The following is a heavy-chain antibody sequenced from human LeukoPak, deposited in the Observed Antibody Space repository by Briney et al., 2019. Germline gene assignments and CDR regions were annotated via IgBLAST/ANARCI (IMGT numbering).Heavy chain of an antibody. CDR1: GFTFSTYW. J-gene: IGHJ4*02. Sequence: GGSLRLSCAASGFTFSTYWMSWVRQAPGKGLEWVANMRQDGGEIYYVDSVKGRFTISRDNAKNSLSLQMDGLRAEDTAVYYCARRFSGREKYFDYWGQGTLVTVSS. V-gene: IGHV3-7*01. CDR2: MRQDGGEI. CDR3: ARRFSGREKYFDY. D-gene: IGHD6-19*01.